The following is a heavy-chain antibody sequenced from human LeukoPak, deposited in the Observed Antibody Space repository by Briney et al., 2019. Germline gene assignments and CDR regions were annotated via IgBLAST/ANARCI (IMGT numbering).Heavy chain of an antibody. D-gene: IGHD2-2*02. CDR1: GYSFTSYW. CDR2: IYPGDSDT. CDR3: ARACNSTSCYTGGFGY. V-gene: IGHV5-51*01. J-gene: IGHJ4*02. Sequence: GESLKISCRGSGYSFTSYWIGWVRQMPGKGLEWMGIIYPGDSDTRYSPSFQGQVTISADKSISTAYLQWSSLKASDTAMYYCARACNSTSCYTGGFGYWGQGTLVTVSS.